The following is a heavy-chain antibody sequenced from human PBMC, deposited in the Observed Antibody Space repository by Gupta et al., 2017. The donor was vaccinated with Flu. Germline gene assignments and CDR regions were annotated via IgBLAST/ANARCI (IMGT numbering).Heavy chain of an antibody. CDR1: GFSFSNYE. D-gene: IGHD5-18*01. V-gene: IGHV3-48*03. J-gene: IGHJ6*02. CDR3: ARLDTTMVVYYYFGMDV. CDR2: ISGSGSTI. Sequence: EVQLVESGGGLVQPGGSLRLSCTTSGFSFSNYEMNWVRQAPGKGLEWVSYISGSGSTIYYADSVKGRFTISRDNAKNFLYLQMNSLRAEDTALYYCARLDTTMVVYYYFGMDVWGQGTTVTVSS.